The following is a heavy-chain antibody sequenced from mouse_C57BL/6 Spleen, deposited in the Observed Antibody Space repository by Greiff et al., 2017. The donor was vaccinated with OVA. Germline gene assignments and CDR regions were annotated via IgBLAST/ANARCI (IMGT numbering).Heavy chain of an antibody. CDR1: GYTFTSYW. Sequence: VQLQQPGAELVKPGASVKLSCKASGYTFTSYWMHWVKQRPGQGLEWIGMIHPDSGSTNYNEKFKSKATLTVDKSSSTAYMQLSSLTSEESAVYYCAVTAGGTYYFDYWGESTTLTVSS. CDR2: IHPDSGST. V-gene: IGHV1-64*01. D-gene: IGHD1-1*01. J-gene: IGHJ2*01. CDR3: AVTAGGTYYFDY.